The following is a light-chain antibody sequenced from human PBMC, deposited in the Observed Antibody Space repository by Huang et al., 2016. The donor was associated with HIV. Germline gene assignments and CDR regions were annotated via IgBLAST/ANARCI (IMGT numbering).Light chain of an antibody. J-gene: IGKJ4*01. CDR3: QQYDNWPLT. Sequence: ERVMTQSPATVSLSPGERATLSCRASLSVSTNLAWYQQRPGQAPRLLIYGASTWATGIPARFSGGGSGAEFTLTISSLQSEDFAVYYCQQYDNWPLTFGGGTKVQIK. CDR2: GAS. CDR1: LSVSTN. V-gene: IGKV3-15*01.